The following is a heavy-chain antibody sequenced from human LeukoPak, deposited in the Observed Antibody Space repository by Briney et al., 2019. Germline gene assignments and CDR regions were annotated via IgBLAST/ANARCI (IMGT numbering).Heavy chain of an antibody. Sequence: GASVKVSCKATGYTFTGYYMHWVRQAPGQGLEWMGWINPNSGGTNYAQKFQGRVTMTRDTSISTAYMELSRLRSDDTAVYYCARDEDSGYYFDYWGQGTLVTVSS. CDR1: GYTFTGYY. D-gene: IGHD3-22*01. CDR2: INPNSGGT. J-gene: IGHJ4*02. CDR3: ARDEDSGYYFDY. V-gene: IGHV1-2*02.